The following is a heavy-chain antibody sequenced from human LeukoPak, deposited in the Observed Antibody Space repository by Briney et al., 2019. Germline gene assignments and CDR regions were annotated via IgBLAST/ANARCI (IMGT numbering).Heavy chain of an antibody. D-gene: IGHD6-19*01. V-gene: IGHV4-34*01. CDR3: ARQSGWSIKYFDY. J-gene: IGHJ4*02. CDR1: GGSFSGYY. CDR2: INHSGST. Sequence: SETLSLTCAVYGGSFSGYYWSWIRQPPGKGLEWIGEINHSGSTNYNPSLKSRVTISVDTSKNQFSLKLSSVTAAGTAVYYCARQSGWSIKYFDYWGQGTLVTVSS.